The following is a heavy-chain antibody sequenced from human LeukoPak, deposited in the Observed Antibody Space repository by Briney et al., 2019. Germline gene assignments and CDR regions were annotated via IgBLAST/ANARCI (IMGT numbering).Heavy chain of an antibody. J-gene: IGHJ6*02. D-gene: IGHD3-16*01. CDR3: ARGGGLDV. Sequence: GGSLRLSCAASGFTFSSYWMNGARQAPGKELEWVASINHNGNVNYYVDSVKGRFTISRDNAKNSLYLQMSNLRAEDTAVYFCARGGGLDVWGQGATVTVSS. CDR1: GFTFSSYW. CDR2: INHNGNVN. V-gene: IGHV3-7*03.